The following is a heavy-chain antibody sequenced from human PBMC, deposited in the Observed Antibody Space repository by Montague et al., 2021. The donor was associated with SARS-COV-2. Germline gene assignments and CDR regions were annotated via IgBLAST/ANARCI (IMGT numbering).Heavy chain of an antibody. V-gene: IGHV3-21*01. CDR3: ARDQSGYSYGYAPYFDY. CDR1: GFTFSSYS. CDR2: ISSSSYI. D-gene: IGHD5-18*01. J-gene: IGHJ4*02. Sequence: SLRLSCAASGFTFSSYSMNWVPQAPGKGLEWVSSISSSSYIYYADSVKGRFTISRDNAKNSLYLQMNSLRAEDTAVYYCARDQSGYSYGYAPYFDYWGQGTLVTVSS.